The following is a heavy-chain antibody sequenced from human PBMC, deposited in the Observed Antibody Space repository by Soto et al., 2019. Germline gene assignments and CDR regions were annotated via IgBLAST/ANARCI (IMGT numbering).Heavy chain of an antibody. V-gene: IGHV3-11*01. J-gene: IGHJ4*02. CDR1: GFTFSDYY. Sequence: GGSLRLSCAASGFTFSDYYMSWIRQAPGKGLEWVSYISSSGSTIYYADSVKGRFTISRDNAKNSLYLQMNSLRAEDTAVYYCAIDKRKDSSCYYYDYWGQGTLVTVSS. D-gene: IGHD3-22*01. CDR3: AIDKRKDSSCYYYDY. CDR2: ISSSGSTI.